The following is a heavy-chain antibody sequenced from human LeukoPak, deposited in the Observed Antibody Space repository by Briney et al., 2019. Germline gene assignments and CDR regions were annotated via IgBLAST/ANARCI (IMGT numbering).Heavy chain of an antibody. CDR1: GYTFTSYW. J-gene: IGHJ6*03. D-gene: IGHD1-7*01. CDR3: ARRGLELRGDYDYYTDV. V-gene: IGHV5-51*01. Sequence: GESLKISCKASGYTFTSYWIGWVRQMPGKGLEWMGIVYLGDSDTRYSPSFQGQVTISADKSINTAYLHWSRLKASDTAIYYCARRGLELRGDYDYYTDVWGKGTTVTVSS. CDR2: VYLGDSDT.